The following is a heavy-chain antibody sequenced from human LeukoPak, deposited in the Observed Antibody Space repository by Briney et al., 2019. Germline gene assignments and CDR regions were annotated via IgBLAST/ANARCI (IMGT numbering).Heavy chain of an antibody. CDR2: ISAYNGNT. J-gene: IGHJ4*02. CDR1: GDTFSNYA. Sequence: GASVKVSCKASGDTFSNYALNWVRQAPGQGLEWMGWISAYNGNTNYAQKLQGRITMTTDTSTSTAYMDLRSLRSDDTAVYYCARDYYDSSGYLRDYWGQGTLVTVSS. CDR3: ARDYYDSSGYLRDY. D-gene: IGHD3-22*01. V-gene: IGHV1-18*01.